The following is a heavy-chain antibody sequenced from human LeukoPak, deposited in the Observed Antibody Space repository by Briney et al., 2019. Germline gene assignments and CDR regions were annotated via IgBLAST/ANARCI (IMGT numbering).Heavy chain of an antibody. D-gene: IGHD3-3*01. Sequence: GGSLRLSCAASGFTFSSYSMNWVRQAPGKGLEWVSYISSSSSTIYYADSVKGRFTISRDNAKNSLYLQMNSLRAEDTAVYYCARDSRRNPLSPITIFGVALDDAFDIWGQGTMVTASS. V-gene: IGHV3-48*01. CDR2: ISSSSSTI. J-gene: IGHJ3*02. CDR3: ARDSRRNPLSPITIFGVALDDAFDI. CDR1: GFTFSSYS.